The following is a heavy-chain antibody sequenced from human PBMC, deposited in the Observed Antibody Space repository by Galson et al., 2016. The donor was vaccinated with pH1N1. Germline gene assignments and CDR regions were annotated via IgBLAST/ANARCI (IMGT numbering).Heavy chain of an antibody. Sequence: PALVKPTQTLTLTCTFSGFSLSTSGMCVSWIRQPPGKALEWLALIDWDDDKYYSTTLETRPTISKDTSKNQVVITMTNMDPVDTATYYCARLDYGDYSGYFEYWGQGTLVTVSS. CDR2: IDWDDDK. J-gene: IGHJ4*02. CDR1: GFSLSTSGMC. CDR3: ARLDYGDYSGYFEY. V-gene: IGHV2-70*01. D-gene: IGHD4-17*01.